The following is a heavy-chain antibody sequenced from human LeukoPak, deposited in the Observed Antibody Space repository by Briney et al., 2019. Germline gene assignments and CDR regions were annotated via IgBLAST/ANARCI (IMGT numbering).Heavy chain of an antibody. CDR1: GGAISTYY. V-gene: IGHV4-59*01. J-gene: IGHJ1*01. D-gene: IGHD6-19*01. CDR2: IYYTGST. Sequence: SETLSLACTVSGGAISTYYWSWIRQTPGMGLEWIGYIYYTGSTNYNPSLKSRVTISVDASKNQFSLKMSSMTAADTAVYYCARAQGYSSGWDFQHWGQGTLVTVSS. CDR3: ARAQGYSSGWDFQH.